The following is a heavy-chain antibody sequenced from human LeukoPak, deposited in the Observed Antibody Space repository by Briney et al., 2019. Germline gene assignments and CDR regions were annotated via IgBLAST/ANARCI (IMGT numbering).Heavy chain of an antibody. Sequence: PGGSLRLSCAASGFTFSSYWMSWVRQAPGKGLEWVANIKQDGSEKYYVDSVKGRFTISRDNAKNSLYLQMNSLRAEDTAVYYCARGMSYYYDSSGEPDYWGQGTLVTVSS. V-gene: IGHV3-7*01. CDR3: ARGMSYYYDSSGEPDY. CDR1: GFTFSSYW. J-gene: IGHJ4*02. D-gene: IGHD3-22*01. CDR2: IKQDGSEK.